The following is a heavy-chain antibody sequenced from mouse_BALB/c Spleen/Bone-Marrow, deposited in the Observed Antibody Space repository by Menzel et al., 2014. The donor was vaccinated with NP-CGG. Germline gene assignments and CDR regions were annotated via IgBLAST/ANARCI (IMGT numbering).Heavy chain of an antibody. J-gene: IGHJ4*01. CDR2: INPSNGGT. Sequence: KTSAHTFTSYYMYWVKPRPVQGLEWFGEINPSNGGTNFNEKFKNKATLTVDKSSSTADLQPSSLTSADSAVYYCSRGRREGFDYWDQEASVAVSS. V-gene: IGHV1-53*01. CDR1: AHTFTSYY. CDR3: SRGRREGFDY.